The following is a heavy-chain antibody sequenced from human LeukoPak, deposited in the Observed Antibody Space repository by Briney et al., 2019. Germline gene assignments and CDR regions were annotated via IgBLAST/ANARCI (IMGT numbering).Heavy chain of an antibody. CDR3: ARVGYYDSSAYYY. V-gene: IGHV4-39*07. Sequence: SETLSLTCTVSGGSISSYTYYWGWIRQPPGKGLELIGAMSYSGSTNYNPSLKSRVTISVDTSKNQFSLKLSSVTAADTAVYYCARVGYYDSSAYYYWGQGTLVTVSS. CDR2: MSYSGST. J-gene: IGHJ4*02. CDR1: GGSISSYTYY. D-gene: IGHD3-22*01.